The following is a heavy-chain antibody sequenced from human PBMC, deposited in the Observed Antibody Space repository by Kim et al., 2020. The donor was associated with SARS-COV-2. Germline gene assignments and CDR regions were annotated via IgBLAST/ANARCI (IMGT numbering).Heavy chain of an antibody. CDR3: ARGHSSGMNWFDP. D-gene: IGHD6-13*01. V-gene: IGHV1-18*01. J-gene: IGHJ5*02. Sequence: YAQKLQGRVTMTTDTSTNKVYMELRSRTSDDTAIYYCARGHSSGMNWFDPWGQGTLVTVSS.